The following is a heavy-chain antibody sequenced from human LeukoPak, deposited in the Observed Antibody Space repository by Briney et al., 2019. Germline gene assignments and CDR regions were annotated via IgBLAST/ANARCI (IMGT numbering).Heavy chain of an antibody. J-gene: IGHJ6*02. CDR2: ISYDGSNK. CDR3: ARGDILTGYYSPYYGMDV. CDR1: GFTFSSYA. Sequence: GGSLRLSCAASGFTFSSYAVHWVRQAPGKGLEWVAVISYDGSNKYYADSVKGRFTISRDNSKNTLYLQMNSLRAEDTAVYYCARGDILTGYYSPYYGMDVWGQGTTVTVSS. D-gene: IGHD3-9*01. V-gene: IGHV3-30-3*01.